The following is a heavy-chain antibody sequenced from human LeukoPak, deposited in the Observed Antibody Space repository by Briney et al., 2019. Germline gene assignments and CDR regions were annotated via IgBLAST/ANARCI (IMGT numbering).Heavy chain of an antibody. J-gene: IGHJ4*02. CDR1: GFTFSSYA. CDR3: ASDGTLYGEYGDPPFDY. Sequence: GGSLKLSCAASGFTFSSYAMPWVRQAPGKGLEWVAVISYDGSNKYYADSVKGRFTISRDNSKNTLYLQMNSLRAEDTAVYYCASDGTLYGEYGDPPFDYWGQGTLVTVSS. CDR2: ISYDGSNK. V-gene: IGHV3-30-3*01. D-gene: IGHD4-17*01.